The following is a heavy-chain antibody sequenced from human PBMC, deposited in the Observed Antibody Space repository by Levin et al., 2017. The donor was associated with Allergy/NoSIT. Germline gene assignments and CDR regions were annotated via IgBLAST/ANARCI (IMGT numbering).Heavy chain of an antibody. Sequence: SGPTLVKPTQSLTLTCAFSGFSLSTSGMSVSWIRQPPGKALEWLARIDWDDDKYYSTSLRTRLTISKDTSKNQVVLTMTNMDHVDTATDYCARNPHPRYNYGYYYGLDVWGQGTTVTVSS. CDR2: IDWDDDK. J-gene: IGHJ6*02. CDR3: ARNPHPRYNYGYYYGLDV. CDR1: GFSLSTSGMS. D-gene: IGHD5-18*01. V-gene: IGHV2-70*11.